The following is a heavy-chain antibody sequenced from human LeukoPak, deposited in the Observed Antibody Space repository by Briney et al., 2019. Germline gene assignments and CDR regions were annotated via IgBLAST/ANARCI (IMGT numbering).Heavy chain of an antibody. J-gene: IGHJ4*02. V-gene: IGHV3-30*04. D-gene: IGHD3-22*01. CDR2: ISYDGSNK. CDR3: ASFYDSSGY. CDR1: GFTFSSYA. Sequence: GGSLRLSCAASGFTFSSYAMHWVRQAPGKGLEWVAVISYDGSNKYYADSVKGRFTISRDNSKNTLYLQMNSLRAEDTAVYYCASFYDSSGYWGQGTLVTVSS.